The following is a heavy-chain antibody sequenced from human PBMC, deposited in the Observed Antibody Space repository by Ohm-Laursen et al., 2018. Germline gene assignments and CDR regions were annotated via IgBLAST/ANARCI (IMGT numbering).Heavy chain of an antibody. CDR3: ARQRGFFDS. J-gene: IGHJ4*02. CDR2: IYTGGGT. CDR1: GFTLSSYW. D-gene: IGHD5-12*01. Sequence: SLRLSCAASGFTLSSYWMHWVRQAPGMGLEWVSVIYTGGGTTYADSVKGRFTISRDNSENTLYLQMNSLRAEDTAVYYCARQRGFFDSWGQGTLVTVSS. V-gene: IGHV3-66*04.